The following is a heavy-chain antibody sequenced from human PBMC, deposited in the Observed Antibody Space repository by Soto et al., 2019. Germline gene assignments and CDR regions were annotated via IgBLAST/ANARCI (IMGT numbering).Heavy chain of an antibody. Sequence: TLSLTCSVSGDSISRINYYWTWIRQHPDKVLEWIGNIYFRGNTYYSPSLESRLTISVDTSKNQFSLKLTSVTAADTAVYYCAREGGSYDSGGYLIRGAFDFWGQGTMVTVSS. CDR1: GDSISRINYY. D-gene: IGHD3-22*01. CDR3: AREGGSYDSGGYLIRGAFDF. CDR2: IYFRGNT. J-gene: IGHJ3*01. V-gene: IGHV4-31*03.